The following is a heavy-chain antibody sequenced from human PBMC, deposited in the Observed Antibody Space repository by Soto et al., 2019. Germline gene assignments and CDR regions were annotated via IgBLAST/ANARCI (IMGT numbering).Heavy chain of an antibody. CDR1: GGTFSSYT. Sequence: QVQLVQSGAEVKKPGSSVKVSCKASGGTFSSYTISWVRQAPGQGLEWMGRIIPILGIANYAPEFQGRVTITWEKSPIPANIELRSLRSEDTAVYYSAISPPPHRGSADDYWGQGTLVTVSS. V-gene: IGHV1-69*02. D-gene: IGHD2-21*01. CDR2: IIPILGIA. CDR3: AISPPPHRGSADDY. J-gene: IGHJ4*02.